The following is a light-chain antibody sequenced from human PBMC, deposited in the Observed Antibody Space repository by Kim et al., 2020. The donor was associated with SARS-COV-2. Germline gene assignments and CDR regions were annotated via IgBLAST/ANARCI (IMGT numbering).Light chain of an antibody. Sequence: GQSITISCTGTSSDVGDYNYVSWYQQHPGKAPKLMIYDVSNRPSGVSYRFSGSKSGNTASLTISGLQAEDEADYYCSSYTSSSPYVFGTGTKVTVL. J-gene: IGLJ1*01. CDR3: SSYTSSSPYV. V-gene: IGLV2-14*03. CDR1: SSDVGDYNY. CDR2: DVS.